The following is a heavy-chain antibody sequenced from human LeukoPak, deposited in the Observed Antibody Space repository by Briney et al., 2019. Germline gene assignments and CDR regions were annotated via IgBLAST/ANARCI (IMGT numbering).Heavy chain of an antibody. CDR1: GGSISSYY. CDR2: IYYSRST. CDR3: ARVGRHYGSVGAFDI. D-gene: IGHD3-10*01. J-gene: IGHJ3*02. V-gene: IGHV4-59*01. Sequence: SETLSLTCTVSGGSISSYYWIWIRQPPGKGLVWIGYIYYSRSTNYTPSLKSRVTISVDTSKNQFSLKLSSVTAADTAVYYCARVGRHYGSVGAFDIWGQGTMVTVSS.